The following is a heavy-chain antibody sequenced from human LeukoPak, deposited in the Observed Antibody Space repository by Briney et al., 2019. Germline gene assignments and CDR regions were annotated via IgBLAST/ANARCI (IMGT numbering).Heavy chain of an antibody. CDR2: TKRDGSEK. CDR3: AKDFLSRRAYYGYDY. D-gene: IGHD3-10*01. V-gene: IGHV3-7*03. J-gene: IGHJ4*02. CDR1: GFTFNSYW. Sequence: GGSLRLSCAASGFTFNSYWMNWVRQAPGKGLEWVANTKRDGSEKYYVDSVKGRFTISRDNAKNSLYLQMNSLRAEDTALYYCAKDFLSRRAYYGYDYWGQGTLVTVSS.